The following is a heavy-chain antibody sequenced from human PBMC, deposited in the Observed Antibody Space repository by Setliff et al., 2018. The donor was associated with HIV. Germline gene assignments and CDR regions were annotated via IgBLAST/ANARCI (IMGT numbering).Heavy chain of an antibody. J-gene: IGHJ6*03. Sequence: SVKVSCKASGGPFTSAFNWVRQVPGQGLEWMGGIIPIFGTANYAQNFGGRVTITANQSTSTSYLQLNSLRFEDTAIYYCASDSPTARFEELEDHYYYFMDVWGKGTTVTVSS. D-gene: IGHD3-10*01. V-gene: IGHV1-69*13. CDR2: IIPIFGTA. CDR3: ASDSPTARFEELEDHYYYFMDV. CDR1: GGPFTSA.